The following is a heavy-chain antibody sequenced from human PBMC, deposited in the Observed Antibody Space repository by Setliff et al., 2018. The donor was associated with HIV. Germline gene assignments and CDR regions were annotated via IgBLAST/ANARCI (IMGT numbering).Heavy chain of an antibody. J-gene: IGHJ3*02. D-gene: IGHD1-26*01. CDR1: GYSFSNYW. CDR2: TYPAASV. Sequence: PGESLKISCKGSGYSFSNYWIGWVRQMPGKGLEWLGITYPAASVKGRFTISRDNAKSSLYLQMNSLRAEDTAVYYCARDPGWGALDIWGQGTMVTVSS. V-gene: IGHV5-51*01. CDR3: ARDPGWGALDI.